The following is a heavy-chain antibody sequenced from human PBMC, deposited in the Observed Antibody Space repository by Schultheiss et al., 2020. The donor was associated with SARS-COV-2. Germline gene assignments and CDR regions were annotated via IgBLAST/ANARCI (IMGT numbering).Heavy chain of an antibody. V-gene: IGHV4-59*05. J-gene: IGHJ6*02. CDR2: IYYSGST. CDR1: GFTFSSYA. Sequence: GSLRLSCAASGFTFSSYAMSWVRQAPGKGLEWIGSIYYSGSTYYNPSLKSRVTISVDTSKNQFSLKLSSVTAADTAVYYCATAAQYCTSTSCYPHGSDVWSQGSTVTVSS. CDR3: ATAAQYCTSTSCYPHGSDV. D-gene: IGHD2-2*01.